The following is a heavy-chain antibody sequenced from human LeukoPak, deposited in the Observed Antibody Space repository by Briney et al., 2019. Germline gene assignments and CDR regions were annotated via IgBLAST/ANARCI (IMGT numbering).Heavy chain of an antibody. Sequence: AGGSLRLSCAASGFTFSSHALHWVRQAPGKGLEWVAVISSDGSYKYYADSVKGRFTISRDNSRNTLYLQMNSLIPEDTAVYYCARQYISGQWCFDYWGQGTLVTVSS. CDR2: ISSDGSYK. D-gene: IGHD2-15*01. CDR3: ARQYISGQWCFDY. CDR1: GFTFSSHA. J-gene: IGHJ4*02. V-gene: IGHV3-30*04.